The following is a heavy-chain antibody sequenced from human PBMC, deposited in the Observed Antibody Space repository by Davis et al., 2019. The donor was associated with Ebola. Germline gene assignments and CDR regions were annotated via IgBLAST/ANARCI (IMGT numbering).Heavy chain of an antibody. CDR2: IVVGSGLT. CDR3: ARDRGVPLRIGADY. J-gene: IGHJ4*02. V-gene: IGHV1-58*01. D-gene: IGHD3-10*01. CDR1: GLSFARSA. Sequence: SVKVSCKASGLSFARSAVQWVRQARGQGLEWIGWIVVGSGLTNYAQEFQDRVTITRDMSSSTAYMELNSLRSDDTAVYYCARDRGVPLRIGADYWGQGTLVTVSS.